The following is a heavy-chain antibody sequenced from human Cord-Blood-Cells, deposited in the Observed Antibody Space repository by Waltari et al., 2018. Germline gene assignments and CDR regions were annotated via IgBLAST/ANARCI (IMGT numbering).Heavy chain of an antibody. J-gene: IGHJ4*02. Sequence: EVQLVESGGGLVQPGGSLKLSCAASGFTFSGSAMHWVRQASGKGLEWVGRIRSKANSDATAYAASVKGRFTIARDDSKNTAYLQMNSLKTEDTAVYYCRVWFGETNFDYWGQGTLVTVSS. CDR1: GFTFSGSA. CDR2: IRSKANSDAT. CDR3: RVWFGETNFDY. D-gene: IGHD3-10*01. V-gene: IGHV3-73*02.